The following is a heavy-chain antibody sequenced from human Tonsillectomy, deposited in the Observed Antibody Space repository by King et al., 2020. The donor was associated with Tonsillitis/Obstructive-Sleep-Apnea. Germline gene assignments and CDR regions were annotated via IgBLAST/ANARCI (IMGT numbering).Heavy chain of an antibody. V-gene: IGHV5-51*01. Sequence: QLVQSGAEVKKPGESLKISCEGSGYSFTSYWIGWVRQMPGKGLEWMGFIYPGDSDTRYSPSFQGQVAISADKSISTAYLQWSSLKASDTALYYCARLGGLCTSTSCSYYYFYYMDVWGKGTTVTVSS. D-gene: IGHD2-2*01. J-gene: IGHJ6*03. CDR3: ARLGGLCTSTSCSYYYFYYMDV. CDR2: IYPGDSDT. CDR1: GYSFTSYW.